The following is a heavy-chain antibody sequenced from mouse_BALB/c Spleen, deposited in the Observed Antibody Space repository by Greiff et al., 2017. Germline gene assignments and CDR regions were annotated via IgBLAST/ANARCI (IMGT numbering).Heavy chain of an antibody. J-gene: IGHJ3*01. CDR3: ARQENYGTPFAY. D-gene: IGHD1-1*01. CDR2: IDPANGNT. V-gene: IGHV14-3*02. CDR1: GFNIKDTY. Sequence: EVKLMESGAELVKPGASVKLSCTASGFNIKDTYMHWVKQRPEQGLEWIGRIDPANGNTKYDPKFQGKATITADTSSNTAYLQLSSLTSEDTAVYYCARQENYGTPFAYWGQGTLVTVSA.